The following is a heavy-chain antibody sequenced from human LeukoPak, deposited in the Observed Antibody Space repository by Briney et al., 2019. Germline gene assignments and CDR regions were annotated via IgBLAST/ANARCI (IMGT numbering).Heavy chain of an antibody. CDR3: ARESLGGIN. V-gene: IGHV3-7*01. D-gene: IGHD3-3*01. CDR2: IKQDGSQK. CDR1: GFTFSSYG. Sequence: GGSLRLSCAASGFTFSSYGMYWVRQAPGKGLEWVANIKQDGSQKYYVDSVKGRFTISRDNAKNSLYLQMNSLRAEDTAVYYCARESLGGINWGQGTLVTVSS. J-gene: IGHJ4*02.